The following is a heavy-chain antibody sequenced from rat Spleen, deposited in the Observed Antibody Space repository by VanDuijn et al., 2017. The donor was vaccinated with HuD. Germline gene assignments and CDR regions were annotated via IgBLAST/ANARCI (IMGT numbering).Heavy chain of an antibody. J-gene: IGHJ4*01. Sequence: EVQLVESGGGLVQPGRSMKLSCAASGFTFSNYDMAWVRQAPTKGLEWVASISYDGSSTYYRDSVKGRFTISRDNAKSTLYLQMDSLRSEETATYYWTTETMMVVITMGGMDAWGQGASVTVSS. CDR1: GFTFSNYD. CDR2: ISYDGSST. V-gene: IGHV5-20*01. CDR3: TTETMMVVITMGGMDA. D-gene: IGHD1-12*02.